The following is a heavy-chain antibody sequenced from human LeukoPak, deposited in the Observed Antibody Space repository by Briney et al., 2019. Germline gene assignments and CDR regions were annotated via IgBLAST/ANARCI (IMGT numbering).Heavy chain of an antibody. Sequence: SETLSLTCTVSGGSISSYYRTWIRQPAGKGLEWIGRIYTTGSTNYNPSLNSRVTMSVDTSKNQFSLKLSSVTAADTAVYYCARQIAGAGKAGFDYWGQGTLVTVSS. CDR2: IYTTGST. CDR1: GGSISSYY. J-gene: IGHJ4*02. CDR3: ARQIAGAGKAGFDY. D-gene: IGHD6-19*01. V-gene: IGHV4-4*07.